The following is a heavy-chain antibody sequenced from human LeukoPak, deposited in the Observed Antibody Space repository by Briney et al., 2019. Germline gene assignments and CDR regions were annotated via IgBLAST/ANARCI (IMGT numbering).Heavy chain of an antibody. D-gene: IGHD4-23*01. CDR3: ARFSGNSPSDVFDI. V-gene: IGHV3-21*01. CDR2: ISSSSSYI. Sequence: PGGSLRLSCAASGFTFSSYSMNWVRQAPGKGLEWVSSISSSSSYIYYADSVKGRFTISRDNAKNSLYLQMNSLRAEDTAVYYCARFSGNSPSDVFDIWGQGTMVTVSS. J-gene: IGHJ3*02. CDR1: GFTFSSYS.